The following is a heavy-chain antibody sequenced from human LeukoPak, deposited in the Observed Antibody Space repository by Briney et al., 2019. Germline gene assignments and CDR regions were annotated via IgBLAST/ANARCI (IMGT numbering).Heavy chain of an antibody. CDR3: ARGARYCSGGSCYSPSRTVARLGYFDY. V-gene: IGHV4-31*03. CDR1: GGSISSGGYY. Sequence: SETLSLTCTVSGGSISSGGYYWSWIRQHPGKGLEWIGYIYYSGSTYYNPSLKSRVTISVDTSKNQFSLKLSSVTAADTAVYYCARGARYCSGGSCYSPSRTVARLGYFDYWGQGTLVTVSS. J-gene: IGHJ4*02. CDR2: IYYSGST. D-gene: IGHD2-15*01.